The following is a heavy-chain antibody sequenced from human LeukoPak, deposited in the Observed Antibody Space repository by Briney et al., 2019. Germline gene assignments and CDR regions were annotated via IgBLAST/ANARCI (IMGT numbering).Heavy chain of an antibody. V-gene: IGHV3-49*04. CDR2: IRSKAYGGTT. CDR1: GFTFGDYA. Sequence: GGSLRLSCTASGFTFGDYAMSWVRQAPGKGLEWVGFIRSKAYGGTTEYAASVKGRFTISRDDSKNTLYLQMNSLKTEDTAVYYCTTEEDIAAAGWGQGTLVTVSS. CDR3: TTEEDIAAAG. D-gene: IGHD6-13*01. J-gene: IGHJ4*02.